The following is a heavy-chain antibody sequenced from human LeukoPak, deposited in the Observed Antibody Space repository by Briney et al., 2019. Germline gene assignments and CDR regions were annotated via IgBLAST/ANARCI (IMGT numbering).Heavy chain of an antibody. D-gene: IGHD3-9*01. CDR3: ARAGAVLRYFDWSPSFDY. V-gene: IGHV4-34*01. CDR1: GGSISSYY. Sequence: SETLSLTCTVSGGSISSYYWSWIRQPPGKGLEWIGEINHSGSTNYNPSLKSRVTISVDTSKNQFSLKLSSVTAADTAVYYCARAGAVLRYFDWSPSFDYWGQGTLVTVSS. CDR2: INHSGST. J-gene: IGHJ4*02.